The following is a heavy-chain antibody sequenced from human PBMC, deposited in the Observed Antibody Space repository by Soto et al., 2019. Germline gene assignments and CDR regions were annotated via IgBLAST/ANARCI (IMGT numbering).Heavy chain of an antibody. CDR1: GFTFISYA. J-gene: IGHJ5*02. Sequence: PGGSLRLSCAASGFTFISYAMSWVRQAPGKGLEWVSAISGSGGSTYYADSVKGRFTISRDNSKNTLYLQMNSLRAEDTAVYYCAKVPGYDYGDYNWFDPWGQGTLVTVSS. V-gene: IGHV3-23*01. D-gene: IGHD4-17*01. CDR3: AKVPGYDYGDYNWFDP. CDR2: ISGSGGST.